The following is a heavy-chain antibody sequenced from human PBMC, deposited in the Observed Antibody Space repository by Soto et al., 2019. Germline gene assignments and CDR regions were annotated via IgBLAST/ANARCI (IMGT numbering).Heavy chain of an antibody. CDR1: GGSISSYY. CDR3: ARADNYDFWSGYSEVYFDY. V-gene: IGHV4-59*01. J-gene: IGHJ4*02. CDR2: IYYSGST. D-gene: IGHD3-3*01. Sequence: LSLTCTVSGGSISSYYWSWIRQPPGKGLEWIGYIYYSGSTNYNPSLKSRVTISVDTSKNQFSLKLSSVTAADTAVYYCARADNYDFWSGYSEVYFDYWGQGTLVTVSS.